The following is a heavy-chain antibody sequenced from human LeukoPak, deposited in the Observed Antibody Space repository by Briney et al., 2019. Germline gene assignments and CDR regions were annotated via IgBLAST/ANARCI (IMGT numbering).Heavy chain of an antibody. D-gene: IGHD3-22*01. J-gene: IGHJ3*02. CDR2: ISGSGGST. CDR3: AKDYYYDSSAFDI. V-gene: IGHV3-23*01. Sequence: GGSLRLSCAASGFTFSSYAMSWVRRAPGKGLEWVSAISGSGGSTYYADSVKGRFTISRDNSKSTLYLQMNSLRAEDTAVYYCAKDYYYDSSAFDIRGQGTMVTVSS. CDR1: GFTFSSYA.